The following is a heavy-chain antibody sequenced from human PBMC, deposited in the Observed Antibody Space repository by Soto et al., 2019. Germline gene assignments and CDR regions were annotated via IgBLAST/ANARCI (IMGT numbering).Heavy chain of an antibody. J-gene: IGHJ6*02. V-gene: IGHV3-23*01. CDR1: GFTFSYYA. CDR3: AKASAADDYAAYGMDA. D-gene: IGHD2-2*01. Sequence: EEQILESGGDLVQPGGSLRLSCVASGFTFSYYAMTWVRQAPGKGLEWVSAISGAGGSTYYADSVKGRFTISRDNSKKIVYLQMNCLRAADTSVYYCAKASAADDYAAYGMDAWGHGTTVTVSS. CDR2: ISGAGGST.